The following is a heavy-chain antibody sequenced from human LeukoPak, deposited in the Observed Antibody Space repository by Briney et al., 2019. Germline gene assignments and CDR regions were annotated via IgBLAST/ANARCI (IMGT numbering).Heavy chain of an antibody. J-gene: IGHJ4*02. CDR1: GGSISSSSYY. V-gene: IGHV4-39*07. D-gene: IGHD3-22*01. CDR2: IYYSGST. CDR3: ARARDLTMIVVALLNRGAFDY. Sequence: SETLSLTCTVSGGSISSSSYYWGWIRQPPGKGLEWIGSIYYSGSTYYNPSLKSRVTISVDTSKNQFSLKLSSVTAADTAVYYCARARDLTMIVVALLNRGAFDYWGQGTLVTVSS.